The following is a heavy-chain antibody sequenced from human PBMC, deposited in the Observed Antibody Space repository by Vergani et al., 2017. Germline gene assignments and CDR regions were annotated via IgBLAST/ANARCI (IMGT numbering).Heavy chain of an antibody. Sequence: EVQLVESGGGLVKPGGSLRLSCAASGFTFSSYSMNWVRQAPGKGLEWVSSISSSSSYIYYADSVKGRFTISRDNAKNSLYLQMNSLRAEGTAVYYCARGWYCSSTSCYQGVMDVWGKGTTVTVSS. CDR2: ISSSSSYI. CDR3: ARGWYCSSTSCYQGVMDV. D-gene: IGHD2-2*01. V-gene: IGHV3-21*01. CDR1: GFTFSSYS. J-gene: IGHJ6*03.